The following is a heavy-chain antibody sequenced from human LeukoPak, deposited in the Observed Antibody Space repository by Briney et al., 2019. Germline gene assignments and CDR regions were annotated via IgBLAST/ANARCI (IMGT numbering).Heavy chain of an antibody. Sequence: GGSLRLSCATSGFTFSNACMSWVRQAPGKGLEWVGHIKGKTDGWTTDYAAPVQGRFTISRDDSKNTLYLQMNSLKTEDTAVYYCTTGTWIQLWLADYWGQGTLVTVSS. D-gene: IGHD5-18*01. V-gene: IGHV3-15*01. CDR1: GFTFSNAC. CDR3: TTGTWIQLWLADY. CDR2: IKGKTDGWTT. J-gene: IGHJ4*02.